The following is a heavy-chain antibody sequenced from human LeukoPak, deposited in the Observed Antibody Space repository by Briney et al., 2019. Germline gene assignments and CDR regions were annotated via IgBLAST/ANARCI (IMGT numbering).Heavy chain of an antibody. J-gene: IGHJ6*02. Sequence: SVKVSCKASGGTFSSYTISWVRQAPGQGLEWMGRIIPILGIANYAQKLQGRVTITADKSTSTAYMELSSLRSEDTAVYYWARDQQATPGYYYYYYGMDVWGQGTTVTVSS. CDR2: IIPILGIA. D-gene: IGHD5-12*01. CDR1: GGTFSSYT. CDR3: ARDQQATPGYYYYYYGMDV. V-gene: IGHV1-69*04.